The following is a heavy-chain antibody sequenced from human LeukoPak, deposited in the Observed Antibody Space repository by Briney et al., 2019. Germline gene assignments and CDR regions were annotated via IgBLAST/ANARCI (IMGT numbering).Heavy chain of an antibody. CDR3: ARVYDYDYYMDV. CDR1: GYTFTSYG. J-gene: IGHJ6*03. V-gene: IGHV1-18*01. D-gene: IGHD2/OR15-2a*01. Sequence: ASVKVSCWASGYTFTSYGISWVRQAPGQGLEWMGWISAYNGNTNYAQKFQGRVTMTTDTSTSTAYMELMSLRSDDTAVYYCARVYDYDYYMDVWGKGTTVTVSS. CDR2: ISAYNGNT.